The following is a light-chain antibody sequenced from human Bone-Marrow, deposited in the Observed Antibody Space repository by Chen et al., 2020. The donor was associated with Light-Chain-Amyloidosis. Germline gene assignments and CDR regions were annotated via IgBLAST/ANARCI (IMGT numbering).Light chain of an antibody. CDR3: QSADSSGTYEVI. CDR1: DLPTKY. J-gene: IGLJ2*01. CDR2: RDT. Sequence: SYELTQPPSVSVSPGQTARITCSGDDLPTKYAYWYQQKPGQAPVLVIHRDTERPSGISERFSGSRSGTTGTLTISGVPAEDEADYHCQSADSSGTYEVIFGGGTKLTVL. V-gene: IGLV3-25*03.